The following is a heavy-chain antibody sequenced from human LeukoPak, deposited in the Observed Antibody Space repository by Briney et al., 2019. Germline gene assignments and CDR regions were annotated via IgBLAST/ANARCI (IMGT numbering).Heavy chain of an antibody. D-gene: IGHD1/OR15-1a*01. J-gene: IGHJ5*02. Sequence: GGSLRLSCTASGFTFNDYWMTWVRQTPGKGLEWLANINEDGSAKNYVDSVKGRFTISRDNAVNSLYLQMNSLRAEDMAMYYWARDSGITYSASWGRGPLVTVSS. CDR3: ARDSGITYSAS. CDR2: INEDGSAK. V-gene: IGHV3-7*01. CDR1: GFTFNDYW.